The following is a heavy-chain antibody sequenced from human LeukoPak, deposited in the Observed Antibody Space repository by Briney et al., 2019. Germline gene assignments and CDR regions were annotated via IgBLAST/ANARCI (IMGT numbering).Heavy chain of an antibody. Sequence: SETLSLTCTVSGGSISSSSYYWGWIRQPPGKGLEWIGSIYYSGSTYYNPSLKSRVTISVDTSKNQFSLKLSSVTAADTAVYYCARLVLRAYSSSSRFDYWGQGTLVTVSS. CDR3: ARLVLRAYSSSSRFDY. J-gene: IGHJ4*02. CDR1: GGSISSSSYY. V-gene: IGHV4-39*07. D-gene: IGHD6-6*01. CDR2: IYYSGST.